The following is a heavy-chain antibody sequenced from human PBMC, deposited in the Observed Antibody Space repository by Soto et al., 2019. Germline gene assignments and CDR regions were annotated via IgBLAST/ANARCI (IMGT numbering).Heavy chain of an antibody. J-gene: IGHJ3*02. CDR1: GYTCTNYG. Sequence: ASVKVSCKASGYTCTNYGVSWVRPAPVQRLEWMGWLSAYTRNTNYAQMFQGRVTMTTDTSTSTAYMELGSLTSDDTAVYYCARVLGFASSWWRHSSFDIRCQGPMVTVSS. D-gene: IGHD2-15*01. CDR3: ARVLGFASSWWRHSSFDI. V-gene: IGHV1-18*01. CDR2: LSAYTRNT.